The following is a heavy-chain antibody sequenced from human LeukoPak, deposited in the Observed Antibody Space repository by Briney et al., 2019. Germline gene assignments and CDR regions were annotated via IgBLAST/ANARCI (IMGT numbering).Heavy chain of an antibody. CDR3: AKEFFRSNDY. Sequence: GGSLRLSCAASGFTFSSYAMSWVRQAPGKGLEWVSGITGSGGRTYYADSVKGRFTISRDNSKNTLYLQMNSLRAEDTAMYYCAKEFFRSNDYWGQGTLVTVSS. D-gene: IGHD3-3*01. V-gene: IGHV3-23*01. CDR2: ITGSGGRT. J-gene: IGHJ4*02. CDR1: GFTFSSYA.